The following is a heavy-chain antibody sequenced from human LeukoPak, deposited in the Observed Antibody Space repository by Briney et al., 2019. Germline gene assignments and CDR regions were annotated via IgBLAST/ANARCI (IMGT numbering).Heavy chain of an antibody. CDR3: ARVRDYGTFDY. CDR1: GFTFSSYG. J-gene: IGHJ4*02. CDR2: ISYDGSNK. D-gene: IGHD4/OR15-4a*01. V-gene: IGHV3-30*03. Sequence: GGSLRLSCAASGFTFSSYGMHWVRQAPGKGLEWVAVISYDGSNKYYADSVKGRFTISRDNSKNTLYLQMNSLRAEDTAVYYCARVRDYGTFDYWGQGTLVTVSS.